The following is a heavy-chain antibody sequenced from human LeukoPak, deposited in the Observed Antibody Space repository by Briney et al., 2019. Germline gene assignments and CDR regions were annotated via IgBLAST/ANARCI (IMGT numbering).Heavy chain of an antibody. V-gene: IGHV3-64*01. Sequence: GGSLSLSCAASGFTFSSYAMHWVRQAPAKGLEYVSAISSNGGNTYYANSVKGGFTISRDNSKNTLYLQMGSLRAEDMAVYYCASDGSGSYWRGAFDIWGQGTMVTVSS. CDR2: ISSNGGNT. CDR3: ASDGSGSYWRGAFDI. D-gene: IGHD1-26*01. CDR1: GFTFSSYA. J-gene: IGHJ3*02.